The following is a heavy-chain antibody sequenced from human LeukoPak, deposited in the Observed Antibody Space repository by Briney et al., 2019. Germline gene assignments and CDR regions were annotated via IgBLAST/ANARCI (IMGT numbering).Heavy chain of an antibody. Sequence: SETLSLTCTVSGGSISSYYWSWIRQPPGKGLEWIGYIYYSGSTNYNPSLKSRVTISVDTSKNQFSLKLSSMTAADTAVYYCAREVVVPAAGWFDPWGQGTLVTVSS. V-gene: IGHV4-59*01. CDR2: IYYSGST. CDR3: AREVVVPAAGWFDP. D-gene: IGHD2-2*01. J-gene: IGHJ5*02. CDR1: GGSISSYY.